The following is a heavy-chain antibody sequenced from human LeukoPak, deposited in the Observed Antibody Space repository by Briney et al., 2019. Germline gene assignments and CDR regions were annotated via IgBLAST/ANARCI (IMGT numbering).Heavy chain of an antibody. V-gene: IGHV3-23*01. J-gene: IGHJ4*02. CDR3: AKVPRTMVRGVADY. D-gene: IGHD3-10*01. CDR2: ISGSGGST. CDR1: GFTFGDYG. Sequence: GGSLRLSCTASGFTFGDYGMSWVRQAPGKGLEWVSAISGSGGSTYYADSVKGRFTISRDNSKNTLYLQMNSLRAEDTAVYYCAKVPRTMVRGVADYWGQGTLVTVSS.